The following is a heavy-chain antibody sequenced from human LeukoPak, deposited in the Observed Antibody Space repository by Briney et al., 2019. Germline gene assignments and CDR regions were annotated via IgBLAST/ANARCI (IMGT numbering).Heavy chain of an antibody. CDR1: GFTLSSYS. Sequence: GGSLRLSCAASGFTLSSYSMNWVRQAPGKGLEWVSYISSSSSTIYYADSLKGRFTISRDNSKNTLYLQMNNLRAEDTAVYYCAKGGCRGTCNPLAYWGQGALVTVSP. CDR2: ISSSSSTI. CDR3: AKGGCRGTCNPLAY. D-gene: IGHD2-15*01. V-gene: IGHV3-48*01. J-gene: IGHJ4*02.